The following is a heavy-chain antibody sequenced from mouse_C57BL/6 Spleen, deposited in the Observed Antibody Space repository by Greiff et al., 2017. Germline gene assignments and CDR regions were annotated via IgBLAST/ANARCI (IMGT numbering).Heavy chain of an antibody. Sequence: VQLQQSGPELVKPGASVKISCKASGYTFTDYYMNWVKQSHGKSLEWIGDINPNNGGTSYNQKFKGKATLTVDKSSSTAYMELRSLTSEDSAVYYCARLYDGHFDYWGQGTTLTVSS. V-gene: IGHV1-26*01. CDR1: GYTFTDYY. CDR3: ARLYDGHFDY. J-gene: IGHJ2*01. CDR2: INPNNGGT. D-gene: IGHD2-3*01.